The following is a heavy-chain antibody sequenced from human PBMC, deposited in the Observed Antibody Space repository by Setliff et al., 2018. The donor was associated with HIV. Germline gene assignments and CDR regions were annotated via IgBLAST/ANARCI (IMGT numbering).Heavy chain of an antibody. V-gene: IGHV1-18*04. CDR1: GYIFLNYD. Sequence: ASVKVSCKASGYIFLNYDITWVRQAPGQGPEWMGWISGFNAKTLYAPKFQDRVTLTTDTSTTTAHMELRSLRIDDTAIYYCARANSLLQYNEGWSPENPFNIWGQGTLVTVPS. J-gene: IGHJ4*03. D-gene: IGHD1-20*01. CDR2: ISGFNAKT. CDR3: ARANSLLQYNEGWSPENPFNI.